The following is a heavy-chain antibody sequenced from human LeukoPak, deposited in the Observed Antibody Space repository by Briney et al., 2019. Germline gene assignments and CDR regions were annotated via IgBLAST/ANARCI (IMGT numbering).Heavy chain of an antibody. D-gene: IGHD2-21*02. V-gene: IGHV3-53*01. J-gene: IGHJ4*02. CDR3: ARVPGVVVTARFDY. CDR2: LYSGGAT. Sequence: GGSLRLSCAASGFNVWTNYMGWVRQAPGKGLEWVSVLYSGGATYYADSVKGRFTISRDNAKNSLYLQMNSLRAEDTAVYYCARVPGVVVTARFDYWGQGTLVTVSS. CDR1: GFNVWTNY.